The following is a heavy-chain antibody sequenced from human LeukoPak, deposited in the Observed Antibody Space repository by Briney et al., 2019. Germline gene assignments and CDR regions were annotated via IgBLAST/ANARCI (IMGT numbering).Heavy chain of an antibody. D-gene: IGHD3-10*01. CDR1: GFTFGVYW. CDR3: AKSGEADYYYYMDV. V-gene: IGHV3-23*01. J-gene: IGHJ6*03. CDR2: ISGSGGST. Sequence: GGSLRLSCAASGFTFGVYWMSWVRQAPGKGLEWVSAISGSGGSTYYADSVKGRFTISRDNSKNTLYLQMNSLRAEDTAVYYCAKSGEADYYYYMDVWGKGTTVTVSS.